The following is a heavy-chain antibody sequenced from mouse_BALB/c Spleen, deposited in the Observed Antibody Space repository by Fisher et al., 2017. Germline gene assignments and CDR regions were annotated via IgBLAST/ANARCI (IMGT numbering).Heavy chain of an antibody. J-gene: IGHJ4*01. CDR3: ARGLYDYDEGNYAMDY. V-gene: IGHV1-69*02. D-gene: IGHD2-4*01. Sequence: KFKGKATLTVDESSSTAYMQLSSLTSEDSAVYYCARGLYDYDEGNYAMDYWGQGTSVTVSS.